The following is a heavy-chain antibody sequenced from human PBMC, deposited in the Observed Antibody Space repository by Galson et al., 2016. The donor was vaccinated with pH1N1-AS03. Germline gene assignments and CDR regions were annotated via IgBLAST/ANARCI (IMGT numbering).Heavy chain of an antibody. Sequence: SLRLSCAVSGFTFEDYAMHWVRQAPGKGLEWVSLIGGNGLNPGYADSVKGRLTMSRDNRKNFVYLEMHSLTTEDSALYYCSKDMNRFYYWGQGTRVTVSS. V-gene: IGHV3-43*02. CDR2: IGGNGLNP. J-gene: IGHJ4*02. CDR3: SKDMNRFYY. CDR1: GFTFEDYA. D-gene: IGHD1-14*01.